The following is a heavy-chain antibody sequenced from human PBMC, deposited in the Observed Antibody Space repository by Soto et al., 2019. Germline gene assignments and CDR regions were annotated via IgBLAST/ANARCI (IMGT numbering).Heavy chain of an antibody. CDR3: TKFVFYGDSLVEY. CDR1: GLTFSRFA. J-gene: IGHJ4*02. CDR2: ISGGGGST. V-gene: IGHV3-23*01. Sequence: EVQLLESGGDLVQPGGSLRLSCVASGLTFSRFALSWVRQSPGNGLEWVSAISGGGGSTYYADSVKGRFTVSRDNSKNTLYLQMNTLRAEDTAVYYCTKFVFYGDSLVEYWGQGTLVTVSS. D-gene: IGHD4-17*01.